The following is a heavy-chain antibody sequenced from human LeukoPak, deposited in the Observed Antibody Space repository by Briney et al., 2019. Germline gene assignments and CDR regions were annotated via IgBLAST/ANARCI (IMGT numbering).Heavy chain of an antibody. V-gene: IGHV1-69*06. J-gene: IGHJ4*02. CDR2: IIPIFGTA. CDR1: GYTFTSYG. D-gene: IGHD2-15*01. CDR3: AGLEKRYGRRYFDY. Sequence: SVKVSCKASGYTFTSYGISWVRQAPGQGLEWMGGIIPIFGTANYAQKFQGRVTITADKSTSTAYMELSSLRSEDTAVYYCAGLEKRYGRRYFDYWGQGTLVTVSS.